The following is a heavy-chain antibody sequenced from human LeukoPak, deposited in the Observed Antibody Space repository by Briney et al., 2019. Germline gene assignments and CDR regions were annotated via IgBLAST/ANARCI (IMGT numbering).Heavy chain of an antibody. CDR1: GFTVSSSY. CDR3: ARVDGIAVAPDDAFDV. CDR2: FYSGETT. J-gene: IGHJ3*01. D-gene: IGHD6-19*01. Sequence: GGSLRLSCAASGFTVSSSYMYWVRQAPGKGLEWVSFFYSGETTYYAESVRGRFTISRDISKNTLYLLMNSLIPEDTAVYYCARVDGIAVAPDDAFDVWGQGTMVTVSS. V-gene: IGHV3-53*01.